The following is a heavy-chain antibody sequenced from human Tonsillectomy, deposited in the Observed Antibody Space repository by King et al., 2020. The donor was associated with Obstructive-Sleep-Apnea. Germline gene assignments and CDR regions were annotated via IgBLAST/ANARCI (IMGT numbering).Heavy chain of an antibody. CDR3: ARDQRVRGVTTTYYFDY. V-gene: IGHV3-48*01. CDR1: GVTCSSYS. CDR2: IRSTSRTI. D-gene: IGHD3-10*01. J-gene: IGHJ4*02. Sequence: VQLVESGGGLVQPGGSLRLSCAASGVTCSSYSMNWVRLAPGKGLWGCSYIRSTSRTIYYADSVKGRFTISRDNAKNSLYLQMNSLRVEDTAVYYCARDQRVRGVTTTYYFDYWGQGTLVTVSS.